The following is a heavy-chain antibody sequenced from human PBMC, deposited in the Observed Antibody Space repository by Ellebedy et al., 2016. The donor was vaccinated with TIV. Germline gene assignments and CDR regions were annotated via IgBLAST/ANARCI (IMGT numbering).Heavy chain of an antibody. V-gene: IGHV3-21*01. D-gene: IGHD5-12*01. Sequence: PGGSLRLSCAASGFTFSSYSMNWVRQAPGKGLEWVSSISSSSSYIYYADSVKGRFTISRDNAKNSLYLQMNSLRAEDTAVYYCAKEVATRSEFDYWGQGTLVTVSS. J-gene: IGHJ4*02. CDR1: GFTFSSYS. CDR2: ISSSSSYI. CDR3: AKEVATRSEFDY.